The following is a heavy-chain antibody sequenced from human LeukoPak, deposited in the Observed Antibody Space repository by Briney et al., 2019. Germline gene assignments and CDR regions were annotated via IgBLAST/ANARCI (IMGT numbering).Heavy chain of an antibody. CDR2: IYNDGNT. J-gene: IGHJ6*02. Sequence: GGSLRLSCAVSGFTVISNHMAWVRQAPGKGLEGVSVIYNDGNTYYTDSVKGRFTISRDNSRNTLFLQMNSLTAEDTAIYYCARDREVVTAKAQMDVWGQGTTVTVSS. CDR1: GFTVISNH. V-gene: IGHV3-53*01. D-gene: IGHD2-21*02. CDR3: ARDREVVTAKAQMDV.